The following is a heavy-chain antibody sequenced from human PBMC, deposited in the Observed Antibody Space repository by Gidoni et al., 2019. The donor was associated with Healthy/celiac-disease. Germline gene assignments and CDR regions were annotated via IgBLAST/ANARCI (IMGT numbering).Heavy chain of an antibody. CDR1: GFTFSSYA. Sequence: EVQLVESGGGLVQPGGSLRLSCSASGFTFSSYAMHWVRQAPGKGLEYVSAISINGGSTYYADSVKGRFTIARDNSKNTLYLQMSSLRAEDTAVYYCVKDEVKAMVRGVIFDYWGQGTLVTVSS. J-gene: IGHJ4*02. V-gene: IGHV3-64D*06. CDR3: VKDEVKAMVRGVIFDY. CDR2: ISINGGST. D-gene: IGHD3-10*01.